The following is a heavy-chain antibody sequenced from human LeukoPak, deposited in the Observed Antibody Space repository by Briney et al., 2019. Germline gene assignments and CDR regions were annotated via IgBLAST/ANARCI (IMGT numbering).Heavy chain of an antibody. CDR1: GFTFSSYA. Sequence: GGSLRLSCAASGFTFSSYAMSWVRQAPGKGLEWVSAISGSGGSTYYADSVKGRFTISRDNSKSTLYLQMNSLRAEDTAVYYCAKVSLYSSGEDYWGQGTLVTVSS. J-gene: IGHJ4*02. CDR3: AKVSLYSSGEDY. CDR2: ISGSGGST. V-gene: IGHV3-23*01. D-gene: IGHD6-19*01.